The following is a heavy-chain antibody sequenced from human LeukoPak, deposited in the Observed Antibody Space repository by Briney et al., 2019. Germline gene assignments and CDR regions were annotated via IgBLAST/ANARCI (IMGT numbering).Heavy chain of an antibody. CDR3: ARVKYCSSTSCYKYYYYGMDA. CDR2: INHSGGT. D-gene: IGHD2-2*02. J-gene: IGHJ6*02. Sequence: SETLSLTCAVYGGSFSGYYWSWIRQPPGKGLEWIGEINHSGGTNYNPSLKSRVTISVDTSKNQFSLKLSSVTAADTAVYYCARVKYCSSTSCYKYYYYGMDAWGQGTTVTVSS. V-gene: IGHV4-34*01. CDR1: GGSFSGYY.